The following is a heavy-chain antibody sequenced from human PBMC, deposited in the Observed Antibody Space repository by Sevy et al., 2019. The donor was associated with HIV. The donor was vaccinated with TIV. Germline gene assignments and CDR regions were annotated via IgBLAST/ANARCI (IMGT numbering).Heavy chain of an antibody. J-gene: IGHJ2*01. CDR2: ISGSGGST. CDR1: GFTFSSYA. Sequence: GGSLRLSCAASGFTFSSYAMSWVRQAPGKGLEWVSAISGSGGSTYYADSVKGRFTISRDNSKNTLYLQMNSLRAEDTAVYYCAKSYTFDSSGWYPDWYFDLWGRGTLVTVSS. CDR3: AKSYTFDSSGWYPDWYFDL. D-gene: IGHD6-19*01. V-gene: IGHV3-23*01.